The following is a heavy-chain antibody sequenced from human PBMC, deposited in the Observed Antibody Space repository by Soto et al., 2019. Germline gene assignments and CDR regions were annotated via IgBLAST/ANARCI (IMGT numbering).Heavy chain of an antibody. D-gene: IGHD3-10*01. CDR3: ARISRYGSGSYAPGAFDI. CDR1: GFSLSNARMG. V-gene: IGHV2-26*01. J-gene: IGHJ3*02. CDR2: IFSNDEK. Sequence: QVTLKESGPVLVKPTETLTLTCTVSGFSLSNARMGVSWIRQPPGKALEWLAHIFSNDEKSYSTSLKSRLTISKDNAKSQVVLTMTNMDPVDTATYYCARISRYGSGSYAPGAFDIWGQGTMVTVSS.